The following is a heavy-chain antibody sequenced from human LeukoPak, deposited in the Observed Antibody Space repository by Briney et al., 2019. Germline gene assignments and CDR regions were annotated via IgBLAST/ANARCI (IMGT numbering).Heavy chain of an antibody. Sequence: SETLSLTCTVSGRSISSHYWSWIRQPPGKGLEWIGYIYYSGSTNYNPSLKSRVTISVDTSKNQFSLKLSCVTAADTAVYCCARVGGYYHWFDPWGEGTLVTVSS. CDR3: ARVGGYYHWFDP. V-gene: IGHV4-59*11. D-gene: IGHD3-22*01. J-gene: IGHJ5*02. CDR1: GRSISSHY. CDR2: IYYSGST.